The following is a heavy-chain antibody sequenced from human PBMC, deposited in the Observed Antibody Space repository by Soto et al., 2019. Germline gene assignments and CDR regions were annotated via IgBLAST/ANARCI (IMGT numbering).Heavy chain of an antibody. D-gene: IGHD3-10*01. Sequence: ASVKVSCKASGYTFTSYDINWVRQATGQGLEWMGWMNPNSGNTGYAQKFQGRVTMTRNTSLSTAYMELSSLRSEDTAVYYFSRSYVLLWFGELHPGAFEIWGQGTMVTVSS. CDR2: MNPNSGNT. J-gene: IGHJ3*02. V-gene: IGHV1-8*01. CDR1: GYTFTSYD. CDR3: SRSYVLLWFGELHPGAFEI.